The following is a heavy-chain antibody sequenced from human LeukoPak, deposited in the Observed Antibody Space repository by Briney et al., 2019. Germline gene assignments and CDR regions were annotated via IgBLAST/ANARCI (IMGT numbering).Heavy chain of an antibody. V-gene: IGHV3-23*01. CDR3: AKWGVSGSYEPFDY. J-gene: IGHJ4*02. CDR2: ISRSGGST. D-gene: IGHD1-26*01. CDR1: GFTLSNYG. Sequence: GGSLRLSCAASGFTLSNYGMSWVRQAPGKGLEWVSLISRSGGSTYYADSVKGRFTISRDNSKNTLYLQMNSLRAEDTAVYYCAKWGVSGSYEPFDYWGQGTLVTVSS.